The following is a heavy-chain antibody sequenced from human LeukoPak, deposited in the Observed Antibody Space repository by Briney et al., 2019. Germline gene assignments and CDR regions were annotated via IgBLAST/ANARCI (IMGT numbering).Heavy chain of an antibody. CDR1: VFTFSSYA. J-gene: IGHJ4*02. CDR3: ANLYSSGWYYFDY. Sequence: GGSLRLSCAASVFTFSSYAMSWVRQAPGKGLEWVSAISGSGGSTYYADSVKGRFTISRDNSKNTLYLQMNSLRAEDTAVYYCANLYSSGWYYFDYWGQGTLVTVSS. CDR2: ISGSGGST. V-gene: IGHV3-23*01. D-gene: IGHD6-19*01.